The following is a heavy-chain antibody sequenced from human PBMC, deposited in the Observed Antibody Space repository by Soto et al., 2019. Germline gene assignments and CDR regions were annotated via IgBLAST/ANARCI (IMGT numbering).Heavy chain of an antibody. CDR2: ISYDGSNK. D-gene: IGHD1-26*01. J-gene: IGHJ4*02. CDR1: GFTFSSYG. V-gene: IGHV3-30*18. Sequence: QVQLVESGGGVVQPGRSLRLSCAASGFTFSSYGMHWVRQAPGKGLEWVAVISYDGSNKYYADSVKGRFTIYRDNSKNSLYLQMNSLRAEDTAVYYCAKDGAGGSYSDYWGQGTLVTVSS. CDR3: AKDGAGGSYSDY.